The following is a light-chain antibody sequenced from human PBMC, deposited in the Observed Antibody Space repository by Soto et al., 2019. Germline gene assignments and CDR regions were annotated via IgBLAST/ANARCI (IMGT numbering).Light chain of an antibody. CDR1: QSVSSY. CDR3: QQRSNWL. V-gene: IGKV3-11*01. J-gene: IGKJ2*01. Sequence: EIVLTQSPATLSLSPGERATLSCRANQSVSSYLAWYQQKPGQAPRLLIYDASNRATGIPARFSGSGSGTDFTLTIISLEPEHFAVYYCQQRSNWLFGQGTKLEIK. CDR2: DAS.